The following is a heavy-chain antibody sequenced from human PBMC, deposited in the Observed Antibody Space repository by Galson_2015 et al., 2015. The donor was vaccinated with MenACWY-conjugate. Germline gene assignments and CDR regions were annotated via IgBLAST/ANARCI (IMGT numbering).Heavy chain of an antibody. Sequence: SLRLSCAASGFIFNTYWMHCVRQAPGKGLVWVSRINPGGSSTTYADSVKDRFTISRDNAKNTLYMQMNSLRPEDTAVFYFAKTRGASFYFDSWGQGTLVTVSS. CDR2: INPGGSST. CDR1: GFIFNTYW. J-gene: IGHJ4*02. CDR3: AKTRGASFYFDS. D-gene: IGHD1-26*01. V-gene: IGHV3-74*01.